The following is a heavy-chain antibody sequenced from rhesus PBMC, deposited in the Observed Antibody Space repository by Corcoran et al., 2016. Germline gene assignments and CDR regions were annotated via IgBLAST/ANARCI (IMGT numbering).Heavy chain of an antibody. D-gene: IGHD3-28*01. V-gene: IGHV4-76*01. J-gene: IGHJ6*01. CDR2: IYESSGTS. Sequence: QVHLQESGPGLVKPSETLSLTCAVSGVSVNGGYDWSWVRQAPGKGLAWVGYIYESSGTSNYNPSRKNRVTISRDTSKNQVSLRLTSVTAADTAIYYCARFGYPGGLDFWGQGVVVTVSS. CDR1: GVSVNGGYD. CDR3: ARFGYPGGLDF.